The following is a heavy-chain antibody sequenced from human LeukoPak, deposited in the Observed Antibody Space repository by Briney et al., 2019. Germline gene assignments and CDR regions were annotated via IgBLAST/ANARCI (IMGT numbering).Heavy chain of an antibody. CDR3: ARDQLYDFGELQTHFDY. CDR1: GFNFSSYS. CDR2: ISSSSSTI. Sequence: GGSLRLSCAASGFNFSSYSMNWVRQAPGKGLEWVSYISSSSSTIYYADSVKGRFTISRDNAKNSLYLQMNSLRAEDTAVYYCARDQLYDFGELQTHFDYWGQGTLVTVSS. V-gene: IGHV3-48*04. D-gene: IGHD3-10*01. J-gene: IGHJ4*02.